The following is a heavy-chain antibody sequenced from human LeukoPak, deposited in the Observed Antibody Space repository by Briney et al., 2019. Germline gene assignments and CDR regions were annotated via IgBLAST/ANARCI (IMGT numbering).Heavy chain of an antibody. D-gene: IGHD1-26*01. Sequence: PSETLSLTCTVSGGSISSYYWSWIRQPPGKGLEWIGYIYYSGSTNYNPSLKSRVTISVDTSKNQFSLKLSSVTAADTAVYYCASAIVGATFDYWGQGTLATVSS. V-gene: IGHV4-59*01. CDR3: ASAIVGATFDY. CDR1: GGSISSYY. J-gene: IGHJ4*02. CDR2: IYYSGST.